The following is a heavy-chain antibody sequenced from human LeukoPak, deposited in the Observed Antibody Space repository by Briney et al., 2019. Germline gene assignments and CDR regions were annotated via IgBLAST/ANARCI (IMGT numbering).Heavy chain of an antibody. D-gene: IGHD6-19*01. CDR1: GYTFTTYG. CDR2: ISAYNGNT. Sequence: ASVKVSCTASGYTFTTYGISWVRQAPGQGLEWMGWISAYNGNTNYTQKFKGRVTMTTDTSTSTAYMELRSLRSDDTAVYYCARGEQWLVPYYLDYWGQGTLVTVSS. J-gene: IGHJ4*02. V-gene: IGHV1-18*01. CDR3: ARGEQWLVPYYLDY.